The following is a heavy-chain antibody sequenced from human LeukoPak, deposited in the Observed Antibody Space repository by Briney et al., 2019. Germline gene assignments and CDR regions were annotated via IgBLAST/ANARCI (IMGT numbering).Heavy chain of an antibody. CDR2: IYPGDSDT. CDR1: GYIFTNYW. J-gene: IGHJ6*03. V-gene: IGHV5-51*01. CDR3: ARRQSSGWPSGYMDV. D-gene: IGHD6-19*01. Sequence: GESLKISCKNSGYIFTNYWIGWVRQMPGKGLEWMGIIYPGDSDTRYSPSSQGQVTISADKSISTAYLQWSSLKASDTAMYYCARRQSSGWPSGYMDVWGKGTTVTVSS.